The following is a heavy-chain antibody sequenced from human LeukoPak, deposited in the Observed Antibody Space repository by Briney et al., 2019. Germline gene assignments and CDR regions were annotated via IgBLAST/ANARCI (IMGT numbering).Heavy chain of an antibody. CDR1: DGSITSSSYY. J-gene: IGHJ5*02. CDR3: ASAEGTGYCSGGSCYAGWFDP. D-gene: IGHD2-15*01. Sequence: PSETLSLTCNVSDGSITSSSYYWGWIRHPPGKGLEWIGRIYYGGRTYYNPSLTSQVTISVDTSKSQCSLKLSSVTAGDTAVYYCASAEGTGYCSGGSCYAGWFDPWGQGTLVTVSS. CDR2: IYYGGRT. V-gene: IGHV4-39*07.